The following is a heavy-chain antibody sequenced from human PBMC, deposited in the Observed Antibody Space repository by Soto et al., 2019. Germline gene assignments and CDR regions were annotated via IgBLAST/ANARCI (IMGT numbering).Heavy chain of an antibody. V-gene: IGHV4-30-4*01. Sequence: PSETLSLTCTVSGGSISSGDYYWSWIRQPPGKGLEWIGYIYYSGSTYYNPSLKSRVTISVDTSKNQFSPKLSSVTAADTAVYYCTRAGPYDSPAYFDLWGRGTLVTVSS. CDR1: GGSISSGDYY. CDR2: IYYSGST. D-gene: IGHD3-9*01. CDR3: TRAGPYDSPAYFDL. J-gene: IGHJ2*01.